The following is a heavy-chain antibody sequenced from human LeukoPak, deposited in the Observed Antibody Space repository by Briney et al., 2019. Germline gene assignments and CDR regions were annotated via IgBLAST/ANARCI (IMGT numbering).Heavy chain of an antibody. CDR2: INPNSGGT. CDR3: ASRSVGPNYYDSSGYRDAFDI. V-gene: IGHV1-2*02. Sequence: GASVKVSCKASGYTFTGYYMHWVRQAPGRGLEWMGWINPNSGGTNYAQKFQGRVTMTRDTSIGTAYMELSRLRSDDTAVYYCASRSVGPNYYDSSGYRDAFDIWGQGTMVTVSS. D-gene: IGHD3-22*01. J-gene: IGHJ3*02. CDR1: GYTFTGYY.